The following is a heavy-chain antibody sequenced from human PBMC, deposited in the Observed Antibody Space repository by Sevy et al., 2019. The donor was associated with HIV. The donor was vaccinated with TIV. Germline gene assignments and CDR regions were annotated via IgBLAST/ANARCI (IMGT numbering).Heavy chain of an antibody. Sequence: GSLRLSCAASGFSVSSNFMSWVRQAPGRGLEWVSIIYGGGEKYYAESVKGRFTISRDSSRNTVFLQMNSLRAEDTAIYFCTTSPRPNLADYWGQGTLVTVSS. D-gene: IGHD1-1*01. CDR1: GFSVSSNF. V-gene: IGHV3-53*01. CDR3: TTSPRPNLADY. CDR2: IYGGGEK. J-gene: IGHJ4*02.